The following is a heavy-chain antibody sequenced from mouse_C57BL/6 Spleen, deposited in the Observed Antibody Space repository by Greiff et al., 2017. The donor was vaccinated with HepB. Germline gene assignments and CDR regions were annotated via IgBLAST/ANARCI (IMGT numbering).Heavy chain of an antibody. Sequence: VQLQQPGAELVKPGASVKLSCKASGYTFTSYWMHWVKQRPGQGLEWIGMIHPNSGSTNYNEKFKSKATLTVDKSSSPAYMQLSSLTSEDSAVYYCARTTVVATRYFDVWGTGTTVTVSS. CDR1: GYTFTSYW. J-gene: IGHJ1*03. CDR3: ARTTVVATRYFDV. D-gene: IGHD1-1*01. CDR2: IHPNSGST. V-gene: IGHV1-64*01.